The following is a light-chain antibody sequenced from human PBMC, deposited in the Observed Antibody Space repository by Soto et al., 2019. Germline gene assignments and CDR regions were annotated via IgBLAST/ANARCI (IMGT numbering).Light chain of an antibody. CDR2: DVS. J-gene: IGLJ1*01. CDR3: SSFTGSNYV. Sequence: QSVLTQPASVSWSPGQSITISCTGTISDVGGYNFVSWYQQYPGKAPKLMICDVSNRPSGVSNRFSGSKSGNTASLTISGLQAEDEADYYCSSFTGSNYVFGTGTKVTVL. V-gene: IGLV2-14*03. CDR1: ISDVGGYNF.